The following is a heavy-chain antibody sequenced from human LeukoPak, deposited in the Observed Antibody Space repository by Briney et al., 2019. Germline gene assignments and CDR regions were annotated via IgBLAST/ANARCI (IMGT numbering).Heavy chain of an antibody. Sequence: GGSLRLSCAASGFTFSSYGMHWVRQAPGKGLEWVAFIRYDGSNKYYADSVKGRFTISRDNSRNTLYLQMDSLRAEDTAVYYCARGPIVANYFDYWGQGTLVTVSS. D-gene: IGHD3-22*01. CDR2: IRYDGSNK. V-gene: IGHV3-30*02. CDR1: GFTFSSYG. CDR3: ARGPIVANYFDY. J-gene: IGHJ4*02.